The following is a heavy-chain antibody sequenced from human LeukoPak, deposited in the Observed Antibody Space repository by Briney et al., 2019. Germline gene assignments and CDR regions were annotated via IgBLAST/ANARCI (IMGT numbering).Heavy chain of an antibody. Sequence: PSETLSLTCTVSGGSISSGGYYWSWIRQHPGKGLEWIGYIYYSGSTYYNPSLKSRVTISVDTSKNQVSLKLSSVTAADQAVYYCAREVVLVRGVINDWGQGTLVTVS. CDR2: IYYSGST. CDR3: AREVVLVRGVIND. CDR1: GGSISSGGYY. D-gene: IGHD3-10*01. J-gene: IGHJ4*02. V-gene: IGHV4-31*03.